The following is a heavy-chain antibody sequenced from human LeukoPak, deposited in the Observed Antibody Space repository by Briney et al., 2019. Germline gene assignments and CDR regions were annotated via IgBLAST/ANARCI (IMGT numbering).Heavy chain of an antibody. Sequence: NPSQTLSLTCTVSGGSITSGGYYWNWTRQPPGKGLEWIAYIYHDGTTYYNPSLKSRVSISVDTSKNQFSLKLSSVTAADTAVYYCAKNLGPGRWFDPWGQGTLVTVSS. CDR3: AKNLGPGRWFDP. CDR1: GGSITSGGYY. V-gene: IGHV4-31*03. J-gene: IGHJ5*02. D-gene: IGHD3-10*01. CDR2: IYHDGTT.